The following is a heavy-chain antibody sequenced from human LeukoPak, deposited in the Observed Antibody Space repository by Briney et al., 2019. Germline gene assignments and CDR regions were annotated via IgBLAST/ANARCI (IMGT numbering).Heavy chain of an antibody. CDR2: ISYTGTT. V-gene: IGHV4-61*01. J-gene: IGHJ3*02. D-gene: IGHD3-10*01. CDR3: ASPSGGRYRDDALDI. Sequence: PPETLSLTCTVSGGSVSSGRYYWSWIRQPPGKRLEWLGYISYTGTTNYNPSLRSRVTISVDMSKNQISLKLNSVTAADTAVYHCASPSGGRYRDDALDIWGQGTMVTVSS. CDR1: GGSVSSGRYY.